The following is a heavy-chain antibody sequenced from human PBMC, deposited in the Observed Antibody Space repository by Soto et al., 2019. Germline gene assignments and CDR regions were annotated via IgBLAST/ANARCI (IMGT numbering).Heavy chain of an antibody. V-gene: IGHV1-3*01. CDR2: INAGNGNT. CDR3: ARDPEYSYGYN. Sequence: ASVKVSCKASGYTFTSYAMHWVRQAPGQRLEWMGWINAGNGNTKYSQKFQGRDTITRDTSASTAYMELSSLRSEDTAVYYCARDPEYSYGYNWGQGTQVTVSS. J-gene: IGHJ4*02. D-gene: IGHD5-18*01. CDR1: GYTFTSYA.